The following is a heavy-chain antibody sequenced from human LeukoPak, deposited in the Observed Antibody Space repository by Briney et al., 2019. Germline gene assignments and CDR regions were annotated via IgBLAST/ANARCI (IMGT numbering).Heavy chain of an antibody. CDR3: AKNGGYVGATDHDY. Sequence: GGSLRLSCAASGFTFSSYEMNWVRQAPGKGLEWVSAISGSGGSTYYADSVKGRFTISRDNSKNTLYLQMNSLRAEDTAVYYCAKNGGYVGATDHDYWGQGTLVTVSS. CDR2: ISGSGGST. CDR1: GFTFSSYE. V-gene: IGHV3-23*01. D-gene: IGHD1-26*01. J-gene: IGHJ4*02.